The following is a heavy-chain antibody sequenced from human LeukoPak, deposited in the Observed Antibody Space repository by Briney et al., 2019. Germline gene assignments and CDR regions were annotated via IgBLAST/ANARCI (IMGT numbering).Heavy chain of an antibody. D-gene: IGHD6-19*01. CDR2: ISYDGSNK. CDR1: GFTFSSYA. V-gene: IGHV3-30*04. J-gene: IGHJ6*02. CDR3: ARAVAGPHYYYGMDV. Sequence: QPGGSLRLSCAASGFTFSSYAMHWVRQAPGKGLEWVAVISYDGSNKYYADSVKGRFTISRDNSKNTLYLQMNSLRAEDTAVYYCARAVAGPHYYYGMDVWGQGTTVTVSS.